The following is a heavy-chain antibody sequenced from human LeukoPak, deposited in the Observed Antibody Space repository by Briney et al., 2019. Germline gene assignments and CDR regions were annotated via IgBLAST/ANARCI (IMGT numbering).Heavy chain of an antibody. J-gene: IGHJ4*02. CDR1: GGSISSSSYY. Sequence: PSETLSLTCTVSGGSISSSSYYWGWIRQPPGKGLAWIGSIYYSGSTYYNPSLKSRVTISVDTSKNQFSLKLSSVTAADTAVYYCARGVVVPAAIPFLDYWGQGTLVTVSS. V-gene: IGHV4-39*01. CDR3: ARGVVVPAAIPFLDY. CDR2: IYYSGST. D-gene: IGHD2-2*02.